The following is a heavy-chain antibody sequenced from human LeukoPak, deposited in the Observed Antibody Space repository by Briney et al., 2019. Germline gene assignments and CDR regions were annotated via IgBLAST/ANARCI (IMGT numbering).Heavy chain of an antibody. CDR3: ARGSSSYDC. CDR2: IKQDGSEK. J-gene: IGHJ4*02. V-gene: IGHV3-7*01. D-gene: IGHD6-13*01. CDR1: GFTFTTYW. Sequence: GESLRLSCAASGFTFTTYWMSWVRQAPGKGLEWVAIIKQDGSEKYYADSVKGRFTISRDNAKNSLYLQMNSLRAEDTAVYYCARGSSSYDCWGQGTLLTVSS.